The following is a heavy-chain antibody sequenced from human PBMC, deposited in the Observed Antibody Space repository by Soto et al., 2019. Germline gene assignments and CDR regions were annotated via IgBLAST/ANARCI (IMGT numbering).Heavy chain of an antibody. V-gene: IGHV1-69*12. D-gene: IGHD4-4*01. CDR2: IMPIFRTP. J-gene: IGHJ6*02. Sequence: QVQLVQSGAEVKKPGSSVKLSCKASGGTFSTSAISWVRQAPGQGLEWMGGIMPIFRTPDYAQKFQGRVTITADESTSTAYMELSGLRADATAVYCCARDNDRLHVGGNYYYSVAVWGQGTTVTVSS. CDR3: ARDNDRLHVGGNYYYSVAV. CDR1: GGTFSTSA.